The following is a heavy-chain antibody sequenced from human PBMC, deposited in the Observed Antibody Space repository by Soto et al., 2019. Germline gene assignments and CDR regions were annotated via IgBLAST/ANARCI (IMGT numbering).Heavy chain of an antibody. V-gene: IGHV4-39*01. Sequence: SETLSLTCTVSGDSISNTSYFWGWIRQPPGKGLEWIGSIYHSGTTYHNPSLKSRITISVDTSKNRFSLRVSSVAAADTAVYYCATHYGGVVNNWGQGTLVTVPS. CDR3: ATHYGGVVNN. D-gene: IGHD3-16*01. J-gene: IGHJ4*02. CDR2: IYHSGTT. CDR1: GDSISNTSYF.